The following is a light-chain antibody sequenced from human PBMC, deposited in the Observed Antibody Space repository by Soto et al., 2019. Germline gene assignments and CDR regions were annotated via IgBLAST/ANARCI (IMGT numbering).Light chain of an antibody. CDR1: QSVSSSY. V-gene: IGKV3-20*01. CDR3: QQYDSSPIT. Sequence: PGERVTLSCRASQSVSSSYLTWYQQKPGQAPRLLIFGASNRATGIPDRFSGSGSGTDFTLTISRLEPEDFAVYYCQQYDSSPITFGQGTRLEIK. CDR2: GAS. J-gene: IGKJ5*01.